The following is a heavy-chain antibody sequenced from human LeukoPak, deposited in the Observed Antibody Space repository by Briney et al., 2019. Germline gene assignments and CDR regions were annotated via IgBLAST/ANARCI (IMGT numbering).Heavy chain of an antibody. CDR1: GFPFSNYN. J-gene: IGHJ4*02. V-gene: IGHV3-21*04. CDR2: ISSSGSSI. CDR3: AKEGAEMATIPYFDY. D-gene: IGHD5-24*01. Sequence: GGSLRLSCAASGFPFSNYNMNWVRQAPGQGLEWVSSISSSGSSIYYADSVKGRFTISRDNAKNSLFLEMNSLRGEDTAVYYCAKEGAEMATIPYFDYWGQGTLVTVSS.